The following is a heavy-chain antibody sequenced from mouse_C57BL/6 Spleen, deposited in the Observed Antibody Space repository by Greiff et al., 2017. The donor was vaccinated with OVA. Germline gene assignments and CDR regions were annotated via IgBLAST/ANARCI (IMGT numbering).Heavy chain of an antibody. Sequence: VQLKQSGPELVKPGASVKMSCKASGYTFTDYYMHWVKQSHGKSLEWIGYINPNSGGTSYNQKFKGKATLTVNKSSSTAYMELRSLTSEDSAVYYCARTGERDYWGQGTTLTVSS. J-gene: IGHJ2*01. D-gene: IGHD4-1*01. V-gene: IGHV1-22*01. CDR2: INPNSGGT. CDR1: GYTFTDYY. CDR3: ARTGERDY.